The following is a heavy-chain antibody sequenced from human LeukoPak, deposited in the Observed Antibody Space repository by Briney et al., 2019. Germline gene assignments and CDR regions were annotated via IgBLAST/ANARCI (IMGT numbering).Heavy chain of an antibody. V-gene: IGHV3-21*04. CDR1: GFTFSSYS. J-gene: IGHJ3*02. CDR2: ISSSSSYI. D-gene: IGHD4-17*01. Sequence: GGSLRLSCAASGFTFSSYSMNWVRQAPGKGLEWVSSISSSSSYIYYADSVKGRFTISRDNAKNSLYLQMNSLRAEDTAVYYCARGWRNDYGDYGAFDIWGQGTMVTVSS. CDR3: ARGWRNDYGDYGAFDI.